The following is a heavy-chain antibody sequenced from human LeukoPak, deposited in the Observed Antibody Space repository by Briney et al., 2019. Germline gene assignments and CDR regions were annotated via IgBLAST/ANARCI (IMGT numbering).Heavy chain of an antibody. D-gene: IGHD3-10*01. CDR3: ARDSQSYGSGSYEFDP. J-gene: IGHJ5*02. CDR1: GFTFSSYA. Sequence: GGSPRLSCAASGFTFSSYAMHWVRQAPGKGLEWVAVISYDGSNKYYADSVKGRFTISRDNSKNTLYLQMNSLRAEDTAVYYCARDSQSYGSGSYEFDPWGQGTLVTVSS. V-gene: IGHV3-30*04. CDR2: ISYDGSNK.